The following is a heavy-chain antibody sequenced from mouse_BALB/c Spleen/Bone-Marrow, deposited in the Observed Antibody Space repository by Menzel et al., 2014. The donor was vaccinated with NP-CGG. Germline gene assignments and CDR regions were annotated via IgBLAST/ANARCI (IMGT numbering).Heavy chain of an antibody. D-gene: IGHD1-1*01. J-gene: IGHJ4*01. V-gene: IGHV1-80*01. Sequence: VQLQESGAELVRPGSLVKISCRSSGYSFSNYWMNWMKQRPGQGLEWIGQIYPGDGDTNYNGKFKGKATLTADKSSSTAYMQLSSLTSEDSAVYFCASRGDYSYAMDYRGQGTSVTVSS. CDR2: IYPGDGDT. CDR3: ASRGDYSYAMDY. CDR1: GYSFSNYW.